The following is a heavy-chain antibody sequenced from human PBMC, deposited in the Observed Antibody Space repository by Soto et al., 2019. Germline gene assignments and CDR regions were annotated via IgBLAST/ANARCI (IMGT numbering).Heavy chain of an antibody. J-gene: IGHJ4*02. CDR3: VAWVTSPSNH. Sequence: PGGSLRLSCAASGFTFNTHWISWVRQAPCKGLQWVAQTKPDGMGKYYVASARGRFTISRDNARNSLYLQMNSLRADDTALYYFVAWVTSPSNHCGQGTLVTVSS. CDR1: GFTFNTHW. D-gene: IGHD5-18*01. CDR2: TKPDGMGK. V-gene: IGHV3-7*01.